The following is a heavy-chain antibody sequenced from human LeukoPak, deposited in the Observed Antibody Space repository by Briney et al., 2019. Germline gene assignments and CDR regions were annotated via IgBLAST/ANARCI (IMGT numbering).Heavy chain of an antibody. V-gene: IGHV3-53*01. CDR3: ARRAGAYSHPYDY. CDR2: IYSDNT. D-gene: IGHD4/OR15-4a*01. CDR1: GFAVSTNS. J-gene: IGHJ4*02. Sequence: GGSLRLSCTVSGFAVSTNSMSWVRQAPGKGLEWVSFIYSDNTHYSDSVKGRFTISRDNSKNTLYLQMNSLRAEDTAVYYCARRAGAYSHPYDYWGQGTLVTVSS.